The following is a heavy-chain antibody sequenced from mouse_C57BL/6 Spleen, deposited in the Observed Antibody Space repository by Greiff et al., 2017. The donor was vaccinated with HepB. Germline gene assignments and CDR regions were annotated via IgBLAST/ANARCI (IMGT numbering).Heavy chain of an antibody. D-gene: IGHD1-1*01. CDR3: AREGYGRGNFDY. CDR1: GFTFSSYA. CDR2: ISDGGSYT. Sequence: DVQLVESGGGLVKPGGSLKLSCAASGFTFSSYAMSWVRQTPEKRLEWVATISDGGSYTYYPDNVKGRFTISRDNAKNNLYLQMSHLKSEDTAMYYCAREGYGRGNFDYWGQGTTLTVSS. J-gene: IGHJ2*01. V-gene: IGHV5-4*01.